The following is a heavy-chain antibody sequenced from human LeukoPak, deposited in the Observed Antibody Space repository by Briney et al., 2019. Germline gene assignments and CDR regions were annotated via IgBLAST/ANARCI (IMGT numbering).Heavy chain of an antibody. Sequence: GGSVRLSCAASGFTFSSYAMHWVRQAPGKGLEWVAVISYDGSNKYYADSVKGRFTISRDNSKNTLYLQMNSLRAEDTAVYYCAKEFYDSSGYYYVDYYYYGMDVWGQGPTV. V-gene: IGHV3-30-3*01. D-gene: IGHD3-22*01. J-gene: IGHJ6*02. CDR3: AKEFYDSSGYYYVDYYYYGMDV. CDR2: ISYDGSNK. CDR1: GFTFSSYA.